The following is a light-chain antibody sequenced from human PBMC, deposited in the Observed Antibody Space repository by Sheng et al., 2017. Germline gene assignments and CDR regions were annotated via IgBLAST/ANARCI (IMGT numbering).Light chain of an antibody. J-gene: IGKJ2*01. CDR2: DAS. V-gene: IGKV3-11*01. Sequence: EIVLTQSPATLSLSPGERATLSCRASQSVSSYLAWYQQKPGQAPRLLIYDASNRATGIPARFSGSGSGTDFTLTISSLEPEDFAVYYCQQYANAVYTFGQGTKLE. CDR3: QQYANAVYT. CDR1: QSVSSY.